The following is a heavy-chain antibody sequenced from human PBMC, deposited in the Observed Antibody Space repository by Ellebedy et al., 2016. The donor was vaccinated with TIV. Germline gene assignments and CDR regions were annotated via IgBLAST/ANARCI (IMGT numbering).Heavy chain of an antibody. CDR2: ISGGGDRA. V-gene: IGHV3-23*01. J-gene: IGHJ4*02. D-gene: IGHD2-2*01. Sequence: GESLKISCAASGFTFSSYAMTWVRQAPGKGLEWVSGISGGGDRAYYADSVKGRFTISRDNSKDPLYLQMNSLRGEDTAVYYCAKEAWFLFGVYCTTTRCYSDYWGQGTLLTVSS. CDR3: AKEAWFLFGVYCTTTRCYSDY. CDR1: GFTFSSYA.